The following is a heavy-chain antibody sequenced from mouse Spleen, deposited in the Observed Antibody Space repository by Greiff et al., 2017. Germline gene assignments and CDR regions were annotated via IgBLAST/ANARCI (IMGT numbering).Heavy chain of an antibody. CDR2: IDPSDSYT. D-gene: IGHD4-1*01. V-gene: IGHV1-59*01. J-gene: IGHJ3*01. CDR1: GYTFTSYW. CDR3: ARREGNWAWFAY. Sequence: QVQLQQPGAELVRPGTSVKLSCKASGYTFTSYWMHWVKQRPGQGLEWIGVIDPSDSYTNYNQKFKGKATLTVDTSSSTAYMQLSSLTSEDSAVYYCARREGNWAWFAYWGQGTLVTVSA.